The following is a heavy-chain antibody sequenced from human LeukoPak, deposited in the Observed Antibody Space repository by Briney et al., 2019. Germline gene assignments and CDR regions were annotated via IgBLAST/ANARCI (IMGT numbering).Heavy chain of an antibody. CDR3: ARSDQWVDREMATITTPADY. J-gene: IGHJ4*02. V-gene: IGHV1-2*06. D-gene: IGHD5-24*01. CDR1: GYTFTGYY. CDR2: INPNSGGT. Sequence: SVKVSCKASGYTFTGYYMHWVRQAPGQGLEWMGRINPNSGGTNYAQKFQGRVTMTRDTSISTAYMELSRLRSDDTAVYYCARSDQWVDREMATITTPADYWGQGTLVTVSS.